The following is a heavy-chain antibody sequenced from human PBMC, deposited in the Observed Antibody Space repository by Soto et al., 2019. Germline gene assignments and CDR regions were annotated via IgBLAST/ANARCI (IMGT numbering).Heavy chain of an antibody. J-gene: IGHJ6*03. CDR2: IYYSGST. V-gene: IGHV4-59*01. D-gene: IGHD6-13*01. Sequence: SETLSLTCTVSGGSISSYYWSWIRQPPGKGLEWIGYIYYSGSTNYNPSLKSRVPISVDTSKNQFSLKLSSVTAADTAVYYCARAGGYSSSWYPLGSGYYYYYMDVWGKGTTVTVSS. CDR1: GGSISSYY. CDR3: ARAGGYSSSWYPLGSGYYYYYMDV.